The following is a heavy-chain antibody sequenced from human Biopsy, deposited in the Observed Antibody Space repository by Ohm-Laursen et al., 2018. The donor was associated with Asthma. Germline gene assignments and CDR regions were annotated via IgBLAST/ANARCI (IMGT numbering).Heavy chain of an antibody. Sequence: LSLTCAASGFSVSSNYMSWVRQAPGKGLEWVSAISGSGGSTYYADSVKGRFTISRDNSKNTLYLQMNSLRAEDTAVYYCATFPYGDYLPLDYWGQGTLVTVSS. CDR3: ATFPYGDYLPLDY. J-gene: IGHJ4*02. D-gene: IGHD4-17*01. CDR1: GFSVSSNY. V-gene: IGHV3-23*01. CDR2: ISGSGGST.